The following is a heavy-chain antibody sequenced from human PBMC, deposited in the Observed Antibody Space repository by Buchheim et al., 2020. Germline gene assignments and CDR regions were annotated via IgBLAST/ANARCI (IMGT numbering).Heavy chain of an antibody. CDR3: AKSIVVPAAYNGVFDH. CDR1: GFSFSTYP. D-gene: IGHD2-2*01. CDR2: TSGSDGAT. Sequence: EVQLLESGGGLVQPGGSLRLSCAASGFSFSTYPMAWVRQAPGKGLEWVSATSGSDGATYYADSVKGRLTISRDNPKTTLSSQMNSLRAEDTAVYYCAKSIVVPAAYNGVFDHWGQGAL. J-gene: IGHJ4*02. V-gene: IGHV3-23*01.